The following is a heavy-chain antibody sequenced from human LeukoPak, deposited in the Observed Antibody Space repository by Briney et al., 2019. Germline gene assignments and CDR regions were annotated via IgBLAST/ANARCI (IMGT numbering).Heavy chain of an antibody. CDR1: GFTFSSYA. V-gene: IGHV3-64*01. Sequence: GGSLRLSCAASGFTFSSYAMHWVRQAPGEGLEYVSAISSNGGSTYYANSVKGRFTISRDNSKNTLYLQMGSLRAEDMAVCYCARELTTVTTDRSNYYYYYGMDVWGQGTTVTVSS. CDR3: ARELTTVTTDRSNYYYYYGMDV. D-gene: IGHD4-17*01. CDR2: ISSNGGST. J-gene: IGHJ6*02.